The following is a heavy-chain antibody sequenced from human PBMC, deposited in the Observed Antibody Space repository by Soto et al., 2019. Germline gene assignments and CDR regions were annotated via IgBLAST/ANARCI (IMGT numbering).Heavy chain of an antibody. J-gene: IGHJ4*02. V-gene: IGHV3-21*04. CDR3: ARLAARLYFDY. CDR2: ISSTTNYI. CDR1: GFTFTRYS. D-gene: IGHD6-6*01. Sequence: GGSLRLSCAASGFTFTRYSMNWVRQAPGKGLEWVSSISSTTNYIYYGDSMKDRFTISGDNSKNTLYLQMNSLRAEDTAVYYCARLAARLYFDYWGQGTQVTVSS.